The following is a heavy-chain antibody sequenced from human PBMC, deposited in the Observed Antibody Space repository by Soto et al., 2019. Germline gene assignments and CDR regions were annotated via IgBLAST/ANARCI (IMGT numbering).Heavy chain of an antibody. Sequence: ASVKVSCKASGYTFTSYGISWVRQAPGQGLEWMGWISAYNGNTNYAQKLQGRVTMTTDTSTSTAYMELRSLRSDDTAVYYCARVVVVVVAAASHYYYDYKDVWGKGTTVTVSS. J-gene: IGHJ6*03. CDR2: ISAYNGNT. CDR1: GYTFTSYG. D-gene: IGHD2-15*01. CDR3: ARVVVVVVAAASHYYYDYKDV. V-gene: IGHV1-18*01.